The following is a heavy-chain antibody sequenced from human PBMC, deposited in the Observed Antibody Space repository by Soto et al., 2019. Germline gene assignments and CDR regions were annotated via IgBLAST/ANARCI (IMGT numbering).Heavy chain of an antibody. J-gene: IGHJ3*02. CDR3: ARTRGGGSSGWYGVPDAFDI. CDR1: GGSISSGGYY. Sequence: QVQLQESGPGLVKPSQTLSLTCTVSGGSISSGGYYWSWIRQHPGKGLEWIGYIYYSGSTYYNPSLKSRVTISVDTSKNQFSLKLSSVTAADTAVYYCARTRGGGSSGWYGVPDAFDIWGQGTMVTVSS. D-gene: IGHD6-19*01. V-gene: IGHV4-31*03. CDR2: IYYSGST.